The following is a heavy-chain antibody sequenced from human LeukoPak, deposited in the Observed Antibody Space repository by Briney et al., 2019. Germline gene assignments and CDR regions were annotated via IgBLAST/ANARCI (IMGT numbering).Heavy chain of an antibody. J-gene: IGHJ5*02. V-gene: IGHV4-59*01. CDR2: IYYSGST. D-gene: IGHD2-21*02. Sequence: PSETLSLTCAVYGGSFSGYYWSWIRQPPGKGLEWIGYIYYSGSTNYNPSLKSRVTISVDTSKNQFSLKLSSVTAADTAVYYCARASGDGWFDPWGQGTLVTVSS. CDR1: GGSFSGYY. CDR3: ARASGDGWFDP.